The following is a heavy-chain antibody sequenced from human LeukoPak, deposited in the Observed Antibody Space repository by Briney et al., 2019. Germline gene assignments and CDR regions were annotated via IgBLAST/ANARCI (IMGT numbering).Heavy chain of an antibody. Sequence: GGSLRLSCAASGFTFSSYAMHWVRQAPGKGLEWVAVISYDGSNKYYADSVKGRFTISRDNSKNTLYLQMNSLRAEDTAVYYCAKDWYHSGYDRGALDNWGQGTLVTVSS. D-gene: IGHD5-12*01. CDR1: GFTFSSYA. CDR3: AKDWYHSGYDRGALDN. V-gene: IGHV3-30*04. CDR2: ISYDGSNK. J-gene: IGHJ4*02.